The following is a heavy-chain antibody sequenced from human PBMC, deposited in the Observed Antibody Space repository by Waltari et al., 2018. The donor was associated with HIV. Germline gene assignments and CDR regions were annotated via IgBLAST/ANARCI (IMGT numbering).Heavy chain of an antibody. D-gene: IGHD5-12*01. CDR2: ISSRSSTI. V-gene: IGHV3-48*04. CDR3: ARVGVDIVATISYYYYGMDV. J-gene: IGHJ6*02. Sequence: EVQLVESGGGLVQPGGSLRLSCAASGFTFSSYSMNWVRQAPGKGLEWVSYISSRSSTIYYADSVKGRFTISRDNAKNSLYLQMNSLRAEDTAVYYCARVGVDIVATISYYYYGMDVWGQGTTVTVSS. CDR1: GFTFSSYS.